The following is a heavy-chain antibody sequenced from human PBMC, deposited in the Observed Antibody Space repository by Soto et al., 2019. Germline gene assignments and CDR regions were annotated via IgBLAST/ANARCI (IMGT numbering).Heavy chain of an antibody. CDR2: LNPDTGNT. V-gene: IGHV1-3*01. D-gene: IGHD5-18*01. CDR3: ARDIQSVGPRANDAFDV. Sequence: QVQLVQSGADVKKHGASVNISCTASGFTFSDNLINWVRQLPGQCLAWMGWLNPDTGNTRYSETCQGRVTISRHPSASIAYLELSGVETEDTALYFCARDIQSVGPRANDAFDVWGQGTMITVSS. CDR1: GFTFSDNL. J-gene: IGHJ3*01.